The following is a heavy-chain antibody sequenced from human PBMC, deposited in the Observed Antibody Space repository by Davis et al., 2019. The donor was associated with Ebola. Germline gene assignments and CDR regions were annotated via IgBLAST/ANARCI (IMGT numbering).Heavy chain of an antibody. Sequence: AASVKVSCKASGYTFTSNDINWVRQASGQGLEWMGWMNPNSGSAGYAQKFQGRVTMTRNNSINTAYMELRSLRSEDTAVYYYARQARGSYDFWRGYVFDTWGLGTLVTVSS. CDR3: ARQARGSYDFWRGYVFDT. J-gene: IGHJ4*02. V-gene: IGHV1-8*01. CDR1: GYTFTSND. CDR2: MNPNSGSA. D-gene: IGHD3-3*01.